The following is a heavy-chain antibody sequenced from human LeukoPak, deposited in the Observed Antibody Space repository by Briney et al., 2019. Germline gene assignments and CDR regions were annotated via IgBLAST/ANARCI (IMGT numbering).Heavy chain of an antibody. D-gene: IGHD5-12*01. Sequence: PSETLSLTCTVPGGSISSYYWSWIRQPAGKGLEWIGRIYTSGSTNYNPSLKSRVTMSVDTSKNQFSLKLSSVTAADTAVYYCARDRRGYPYYYYYMDVWGKGTTVTVSS. CDR3: ARDRRGYPYYYYYMDV. V-gene: IGHV4-4*07. CDR2: IYTSGST. J-gene: IGHJ6*03. CDR1: GGSISSYY.